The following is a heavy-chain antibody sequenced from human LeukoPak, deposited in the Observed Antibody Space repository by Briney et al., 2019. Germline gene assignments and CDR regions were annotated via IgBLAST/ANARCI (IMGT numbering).Heavy chain of an antibody. CDR2: IKQDGSEK. Sequence: GGSLRLSCAASGFTLSSYWMSWVRQAPGEGMGWGANIKQDGSEKYYVDSVKGRFTISRDNAKNSLYLQMNSLRAEDTAVYYCARVRRGYSYGYTPSFGYWGQGTLVTVSS. J-gene: IGHJ4*02. CDR1: GFTLSSYW. D-gene: IGHD5-18*01. CDR3: ARVRRGYSYGYTPSFGY. V-gene: IGHV3-7*01.